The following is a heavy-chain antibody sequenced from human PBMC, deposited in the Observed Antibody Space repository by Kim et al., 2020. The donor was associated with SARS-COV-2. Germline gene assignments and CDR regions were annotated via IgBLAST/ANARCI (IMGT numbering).Heavy chain of an antibody. CDR3: AAFPDYYDSSGYFDAFDI. V-gene: IGHV1-58*01. J-gene: IGHJ3*02. Sequence: SVKVSCKASGFTFTSSAVQWVRQARGQRLEWIGWIVVDSGNTNYAQKFQKRVTITRDMSTSTAYMELSSLKSEDTAVYYCAAFPDYYDSSGYFDAFDIWGQGTMVTVSS. CDR1: GFTFTSSA. D-gene: IGHD3-22*01. CDR2: IVVDSGNT.